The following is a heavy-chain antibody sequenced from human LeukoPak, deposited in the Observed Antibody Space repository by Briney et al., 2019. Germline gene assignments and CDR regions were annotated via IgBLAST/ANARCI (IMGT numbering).Heavy chain of an antibody. CDR1: GFPFSSYE. J-gene: IGHJ4*02. CDR2: IDSSGITI. V-gene: IGHV3-48*03. CDR3: ARDSVGDLLDY. Sequence: GGSLRLSCAGSGFPFSSYEMNWLRQAPGKGLEWVAHIDSSGITIYYGDSVKGRFTISRDNAKNSIYLQMDSLRVEDTAIYYCARDSVGDLLDYWGQGTPVTVSS. D-gene: IGHD4-17*01.